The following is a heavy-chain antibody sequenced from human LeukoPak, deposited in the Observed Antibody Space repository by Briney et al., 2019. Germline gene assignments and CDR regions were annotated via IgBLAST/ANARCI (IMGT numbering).Heavy chain of an antibody. CDR2: ISSSSSYI. CDR3: ARGGVTTNWFDP. Sequence: GGSLRLSCAASGFTFSSYSMNWVRQAPGKGLEWVSSISSSSSYIYYADSVKGRFTISRDNAKNSLYLQMNSLRAEDTAVYYCARGGVTTNWFDPWGLGTLVTVSS. V-gene: IGHV3-21*01. CDR1: GFTFSSYS. J-gene: IGHJ5*02. D-gene: IGHD4-11*01.